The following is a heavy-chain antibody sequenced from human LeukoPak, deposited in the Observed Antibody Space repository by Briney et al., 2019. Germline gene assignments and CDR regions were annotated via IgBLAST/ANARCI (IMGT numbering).Heavy chain of an antibody. CDR3: ARIRGIVGAYDAFDI. CDR1: GYTFTGYY. D-gene: IGHD1-26*01. V-gene: IGHV1-2*02. Sequence: GASVKVSCKTSGYTFTGYYMHWVRQAPGQGLEWMGWINPNSGGTNYAQKFQGRVTMTRDTPISTAYMELSRLRSDDTAVYYCARIRGIVGAYDAFDIWGQGTMVTVSS. J-gene: IGHJ3*02. CDR2: INPNSGGT.